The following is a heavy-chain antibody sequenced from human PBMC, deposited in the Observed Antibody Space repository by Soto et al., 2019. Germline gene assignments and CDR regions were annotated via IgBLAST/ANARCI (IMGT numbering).Heavy chain of an antibody. D-gene: IGHD3-22*01. V-gene: IGHV1-18*04. CDR3: AAGREYYYDSSGYYYYYGMDV. CDR1: GYTFTSYG. CDR2: ISAYNGNT. J-gene: IGHJ6*02. Sequence: ASVKVSCKAPGYTFTSYGISWVRQAPGQGLEWMGWISAYNGNTNYAQKLQGRVTMTTDTSTSTAYMELRSLRSDDTAVYYCAAGREYYYDSSGYYYYYGMDVWGRGTTVTVSS.